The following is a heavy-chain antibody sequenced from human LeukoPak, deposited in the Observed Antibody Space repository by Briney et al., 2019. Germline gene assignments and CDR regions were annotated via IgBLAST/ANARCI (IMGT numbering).Heavy chain of an antibody. J-gene: IGHJ5*02. CDR2: IYHSGST. CDR1: GYSISSGYY. CDR3: ARSIGIAAADP. Sequence: SETLSLTCTVSGYSISSGYYWGWIRQPPGKALEWIGSIYHSGSTYYNPSLKSRVTISVDTSKNQFSLKLSSVTAADTAVYYCARSIGIAAADPWGQGTLVTVSS. D-gene: IGHD6-13*01. V-gene: IGHV4-38-2*02.